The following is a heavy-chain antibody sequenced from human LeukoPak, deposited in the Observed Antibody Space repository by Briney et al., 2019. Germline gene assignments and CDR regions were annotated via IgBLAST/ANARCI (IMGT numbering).Heavy chain of an antibody. J-gene: IGHJ4*02. Sequence: ASVKVSCKASGYTFTNYYVHWVRRAPGQGLEWMGIINPSAGSTTYTQKLQGRVTMTRDMSTSTVYMGLSSLRSDDTAVYYCARSGNYSSFDYWGQGTLVTVSS. CDR3: ARSGNYSSFDY. V-gene: IGHV1-46*04. CDR1: GYTFTNYY. CDR2: INPSAGST. D-gene: IGHD3-22*01.